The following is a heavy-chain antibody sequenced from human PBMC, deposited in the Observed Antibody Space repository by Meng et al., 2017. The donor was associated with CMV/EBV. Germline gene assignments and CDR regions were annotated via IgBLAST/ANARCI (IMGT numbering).Heavy chain of an antibody. D-gene: IGHD3-10*01. J-gene: IGHJ4*02. CDR3: ARATRGDYFDY. Sequence: QITLKESGPTLAKPAXTLTLTCTFSGFSLSTSGVGVGWIRQPPGKALEWLALIYWDDDKRYSPSLKSRLTITRDTSKNQVVLTMTNMDPVDTATYYCARATRGDYFDYWCPGTRVTVAA. CDR1: GFSLSTSGVG. CDR2: IYWDDDK. V-gene: IGHV2-5*02.